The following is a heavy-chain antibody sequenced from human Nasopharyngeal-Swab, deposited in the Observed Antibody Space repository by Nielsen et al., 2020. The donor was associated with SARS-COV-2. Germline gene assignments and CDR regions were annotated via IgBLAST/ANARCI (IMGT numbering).Heavy chain of an antibody. V-gene: IGHV3-7*01. CDR2: IKQDGSEK. CDR3: ARDQFSASSGWDY. J-gene: IGHJ4*02. Sequence: GESLKISCAASGFTFSSYWVSWVRQAPGKGLEWVANIKQDGSEKYYVDSVKGRFTISRDNAKNSLYLQMNSLRAEDTAVYYCARDQFSASSGWDYWGQGTLVTVSS. D-gene: IGHD6-19*01. CDR1: GFTFSSYW.